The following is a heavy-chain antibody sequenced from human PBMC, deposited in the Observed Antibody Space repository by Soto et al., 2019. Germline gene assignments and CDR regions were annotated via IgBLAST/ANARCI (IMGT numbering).Heavy chain of an antibody. J-gene: IGHJ4*02. CDR3: ARWDYIRYLLPD. D-gene: IGHD3-9*01. Sequence: SETLSLTCTVSGGSISSGGYYWSWIRQHPGKGLEWIGYIYYSGSTYYNPSLKSRVTISVDTSKNQFSLKLSSVTAADTAVYYCARWDYIRYLLPDWGQGTLVTVSS. V-gene: IGHV4-31*03. CDR2: IYYSGST. CDR1: GGSISSGGYY.